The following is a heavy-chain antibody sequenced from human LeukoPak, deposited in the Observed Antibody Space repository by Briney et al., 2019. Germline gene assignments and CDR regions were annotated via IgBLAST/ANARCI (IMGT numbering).Heavy chain of an antibody. D-gene: IGHD5-18*01. V-gene: IGHV3-33*01. CDR1: GFTFSSYS. Sequence: GGSLRLSCAASGFTFSSYSMHRVRQAPGKGLEWVAVIWYDGSNKYYADSVKGRFTISRDNSKNTLYLQMNSLRAEDTAVYYCARPLSGYSYGYPDYWGQGTLVTVSS. CDR3: ARPLSGYSYGYPDY. J-gene: IGHJ4*02. CDR2: IWYDGSNK.